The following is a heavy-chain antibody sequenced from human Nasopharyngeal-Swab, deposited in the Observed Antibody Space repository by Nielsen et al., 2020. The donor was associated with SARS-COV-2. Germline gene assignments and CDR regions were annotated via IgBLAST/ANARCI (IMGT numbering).Heavy chain of an antibody. V-gene: IGHV1-2*06. D-gene: IGHD3-22*01. CDR1: GYTFTGYY. J-gene: IGHJ6*02. CDR3: AKAMRITMIGYYYYGMDV. CDR2: INPNSGGT. Sequence: ASVKVSCKASGYTFTGYYMHWVRQAPGQGLEWMGRINPNSGGTNYAHKFQGRVTMTRDTSISTAYMELSRLRSDDTAVYYCAKAMRITMIGYYYYGMDVWGQGTTVTVSS.